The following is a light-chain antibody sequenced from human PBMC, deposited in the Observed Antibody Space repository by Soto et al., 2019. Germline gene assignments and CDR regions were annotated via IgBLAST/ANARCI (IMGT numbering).Light chain of an antibody. Sequence: AIRMTQSPSSLSASTGDSVTITCRASQGVSSYLAWYQQKPGTAPKLLIFAASTMQSEVPSRFSGSGSGTDLTLTISCLQSEDFATYYCQQYYTDPWTFGQGTKVDVK. CDR1: QGVSSY. CDR2: AAS. V-gene: IGKV1-8*01. J-gene: IGKJ1*01. CDR3: QQYYTDPWT.